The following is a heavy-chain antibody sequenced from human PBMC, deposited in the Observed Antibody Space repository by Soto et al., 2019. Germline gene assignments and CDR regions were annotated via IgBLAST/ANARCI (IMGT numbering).Heavy chain of an antibody. D-gene: IGHD3-9*01. CDR1: GFTFSSYW. Sequence: GESLKISCAASGFTFSSYWMSWVRQAPGKGLEWVANIKQDGSEKYYVDSVKGRFTISRDNAKNSLYLQMNSLRAEDTAVYYCARDNYDILTGYYIDYWGQGTLVTVSS. V-gene: IGHV3-7*01. CDR2: IKQDGSEK. CDR3: ARDNYDILTGYYIDY. J-gene: IGHJ4*02.